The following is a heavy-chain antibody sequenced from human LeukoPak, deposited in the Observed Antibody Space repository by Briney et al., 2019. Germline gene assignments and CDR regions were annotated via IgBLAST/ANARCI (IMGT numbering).Heavy chain of an antibody. CDR3: ARVGGGQQLVHGRGDFDY. D-gene: IGHD6-13*01. Sequence: GGSLRLSCAASGFTVSSNYMSWVRQAPGKGLEWVSVIYSGGSTYYADSVKGRFTISRDNSKNTPYLQMNSLRAEDTAVYYCARVGGGQQLVHGRGDFDYWGQGTLVTVSS. CDR1: GFTVSSNY. J-gene: IGHJ4*02. CDR2: IYSGGST. V-gene: IGHV3-53*01.